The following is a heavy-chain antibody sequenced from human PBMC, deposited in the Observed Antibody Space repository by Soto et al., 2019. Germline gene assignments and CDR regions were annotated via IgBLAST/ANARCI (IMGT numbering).Heavy chain of an antibody. Sequence: QVQLVQSGAEVKKPGSSVKVSCKASGGTFSSYTISWVRQAPGQGLEWMGRIIPIPGIPNYAQKFQGRVTLTADKSTNTAYMELTRLRSDDTAVYYCARDHNWIDFRFDPWGQGTLVTVSS. V-gene: IGHV1-69*08. CDR2: IIPIPGIP. J-gene: IGHJ5*02. CDR1: GGTFSSYT. CDR3: ARDHNWIDFRFDP. D-gene: IGHD1-1*01.